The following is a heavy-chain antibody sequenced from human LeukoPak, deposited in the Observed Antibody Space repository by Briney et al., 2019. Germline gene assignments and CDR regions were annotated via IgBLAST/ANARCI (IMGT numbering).Heavy chain of an antibody. V-gene: IGHV3-7*01. D-gene: IGHD5-18*01. CDR3: ARGWVAAMDEGFDY. CDR2: IKQDGSEK. Sequence: AGGSLRLSCAASGFTFSSYWMSWVRQAPGKGLEWVANIKQDGSEKYYVDSVKGRFTISRDNSKNTLYLQMNSLRAEDTAVYYCARGWVAAMDEGFDYWGQGTLVTVSS. CDR1: GFTFSSYW. J-gene: IGHJ4*02.